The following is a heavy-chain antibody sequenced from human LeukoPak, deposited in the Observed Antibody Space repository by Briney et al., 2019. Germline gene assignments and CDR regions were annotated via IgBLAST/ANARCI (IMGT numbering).Heavy chain of an antibody. CDR3: ARGGFYGSGSYPDYYFDS. CDR2: IIPIFGTA. J-gene: IGHJ4*02. V-gene: IGHV1-69*13. Sequence: SVKVSCKASGGTFSSYAISWVRQAPGQGLEWMGGIIPIFGTATYAQKFQGRVTITADESTSTGYMELSSLRSEDTAVYYCARGGFYGSGSYPDYYFDSWGQGTLVTVSS. D-gene: IGHD3-10*01. CDR1: GGTFSSYA.